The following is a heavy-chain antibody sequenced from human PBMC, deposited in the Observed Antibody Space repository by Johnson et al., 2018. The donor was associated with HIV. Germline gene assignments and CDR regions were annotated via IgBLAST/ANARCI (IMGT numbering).Heavy chain of an antibody. CDR3: AKDLRVFDWFNAYDAFDI. V-gene: IGHV3-30*04. J-gene: IGHJ3*02. D-gene: IGHD3-9*01. CDR1: GFTFNTYA. CDR2: ISYDGSNK. Sequence: QVQLVESGGGVVQPGRSLRLSCAASGFTFNTYAMHWVRQAPGTGLEWVAVISYDGSNKYYADSVKGRFTISRDNSKNTLYLQMNSLRADDTAVYYCAKDLRVFDWFNAYDAFDIWGQGTKVTVSS.